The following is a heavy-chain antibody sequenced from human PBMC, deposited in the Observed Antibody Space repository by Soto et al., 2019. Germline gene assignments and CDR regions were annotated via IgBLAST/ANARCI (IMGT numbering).Heavy chain of an antibody. Sequence: PGGSLRLSCAASGFIFTNYAMSWVRQAPGKGLEWVSVIGGRGNSAYYADSVQGRFTISTDNSKNTLSLQMSSLTADDTAIYYCVREGRGSFDFWGRGTMVTVSS. CDR1: GFIFTNYA. CDR2: IGGRGNSA. J-gene: IGHJ3*01. V-gene: IGHV3-23*01. CDR3: VREGRGSFDF. D-gene: IGHD5-12*01.